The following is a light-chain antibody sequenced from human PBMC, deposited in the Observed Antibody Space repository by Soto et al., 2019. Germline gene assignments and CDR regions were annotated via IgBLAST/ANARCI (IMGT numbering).Light chain of an antibody. CDR2: DAS. CDR3: QQSYSTPRT. J-gene: IGKJ1*01. V-gene: IGKV1-39*01. CDR1: QSISSH. Sequence: DIQMTQSRAYLFASVGDRVILIYRASQSISSHLNWYQQKPGKAPKVLIYDASSLQSGVPSRFSGSGSGTDVTLTISTLQPEDFATYYCQQSYSTPRTFGQGTKVEIK.